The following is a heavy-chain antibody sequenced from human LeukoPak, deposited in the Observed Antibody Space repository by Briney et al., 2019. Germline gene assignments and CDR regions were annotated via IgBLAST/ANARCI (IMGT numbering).Heavy chain of an antibody. J-gene: IGHJ4*02. Sequence: PGGSLRLSCAASGFTFSSYGMHWVRRAPGKGLEWVAVISYDGSNKYYADSVKGRFTISRDNSKNTLYLQMNSLRAEDTAVYYCAKVALTGYSSGWLDYWGQGTLVTVSS. CDR3: AKVALTGYSSGWLDY. CDR2: ISYDGSNK. D-gene: IGHD6-19*01. V-gene: IGHV3-30*18. CDR1: GFTFSSYG.